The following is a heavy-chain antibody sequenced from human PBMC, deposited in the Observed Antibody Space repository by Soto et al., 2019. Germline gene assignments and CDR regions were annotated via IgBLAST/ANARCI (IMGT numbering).Heavy chain of an antibody. CDR1: GFPFRSYD. D-gene: IGHD3-22*01. J-gene: IGHJ4*02. CDR3: ARGLGRGYYDSSGYFHLDY. Sequence: QVQLVESGGGVVQPGRSLRLSCAASGFPFRSYDMHWVRQAPGKGLEWVAVIYSGGSTYYADSVKGRFTISRDNSKNTLYLQMNSLRAEDTAVYYCARGLGRGYYDSSGYFHLDYWGQGTLVTVSS. V-gene: IGHV3-NL1*01. CDR2: IYSGGST.